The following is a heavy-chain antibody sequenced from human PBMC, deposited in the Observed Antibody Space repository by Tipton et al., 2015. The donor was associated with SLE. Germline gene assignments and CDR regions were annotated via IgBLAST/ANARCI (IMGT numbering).Heavy chain of an antibody. CDR1: GGSISSYY. V-gene: IGHV4-59*12. CDR3: ARDGGDSSSWFDAFDI. Sequence: TLSLTCTVSGGSISSYYWSWIRQPPGKGLEWIGYIYYSGSTNYNPSLKSRVTISVDTSKNQFSLKLSSVTAADTAVYYCARDGGDSSSWFDAFDIWGQGTMVTVSS. J-gene: IGHJ3*02. D-gene: IGHD6-13*01. CDR2: IYYSGST.